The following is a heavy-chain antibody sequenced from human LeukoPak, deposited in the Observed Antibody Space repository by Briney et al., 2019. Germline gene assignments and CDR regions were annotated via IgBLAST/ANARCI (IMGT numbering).Heavy chain of an antibody. V-gene: IGHV4-61*02. Sequence: SQTLSLTCTVSGGSISSGSYYWSWIRQPAGKGLEWIGRICTSGSTNYNPSLKSRVTISVDTSKNQFSLKLSSVTAADTAVYYCAREGRYYYDSSGYTSVGAFDIWGQGTMVTVSS. CDR1: GGSISSGSYY. CDR2: ICTSGST. CDR3: AREGRYYYDSSGYTSVGAFDI. J-gene: IGHJ3*02. D-gene: IGHD3-22*01.